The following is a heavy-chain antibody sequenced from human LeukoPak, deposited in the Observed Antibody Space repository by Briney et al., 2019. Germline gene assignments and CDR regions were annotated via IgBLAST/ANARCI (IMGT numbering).Heavy chain of an antibody. CDR1: GFTFSSYS. J-gene: IGHJ4*02. CDR2: ISGSGGST. Sequence: GGSLRLSCAASGFTFSSYSMNWVRQAPGKGLEWVSAISGSGGSTYYADSVKGRFTISRDNSKNTLYLQMNSLRAEDTAVYYCAKDVSYGSGSYFDYWGQGTLVTVSS. D-gene: IGHD3-10*01. V-gene: IGHV3-23*01. CDR3: AKDVSYGSGSYFDY.